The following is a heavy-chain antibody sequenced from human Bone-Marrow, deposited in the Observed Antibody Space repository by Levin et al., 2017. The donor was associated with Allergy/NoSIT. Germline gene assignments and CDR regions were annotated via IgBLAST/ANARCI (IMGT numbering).Heavy chain of an antibody. CDR3: ARRLVQSSGLVDV. V-gene: IGHV4-61*02. CDR2: IYTSGST. D-gene: IGHD3-22*01. CDR1: GGSISSGSYY. Sequence: PSETLSLTCTVSGGSISSGSYYWSWIRQPAGKGLEWIGRIYTSGSTNYNPSLKSRVTISVDTSKNQFSLKLSSVTAADTAVYYCARRLVQSSGLVDVWGKGTTVTVSS. J-gene: IGHJ6*04.